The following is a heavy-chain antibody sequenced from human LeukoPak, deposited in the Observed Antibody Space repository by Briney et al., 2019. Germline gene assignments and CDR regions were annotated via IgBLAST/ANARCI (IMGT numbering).Heavy chain of an antibody. V-gene: IGHV4-59*01. J-gene: IGHJ4*02. CDR2: IYYSGST. CDR1: GGSISSYY. CDR3: ARSPNYSYGYSPSDY. D-gene: IGHD5-18*01. Sequence: PWETLSLTCTVSGGSISSYYWSWIRQPPGKGLEWIGYIYYSGSTNYNPSLKSRVTISVDTSKNQFSLKLSSVTAADTAVYYCARSPNYSYGYSPSDYWGQGTLVTVSS.